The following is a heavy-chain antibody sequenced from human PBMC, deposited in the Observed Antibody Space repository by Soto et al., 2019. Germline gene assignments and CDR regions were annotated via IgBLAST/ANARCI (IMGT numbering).Heavy chain of an antibody. V-gene: IGHV3-74*01. J-gene: IGHJ4*02. CDR2: INSDGSST. CDR1: GFTFSSYW. CDR3: VRTSLVVAAATREDY. D-gene: IGHD2-15*01. Sequence: GGSLRLSCAASGFTFSSYWMHWVRQAPGKVLVLVSRINSDGSSTIYADSVKGRFTISRDNAKNTLYLQMNSLRAEDTAVYYCVRTSLVVAAATREDYWGQGTLVTVSS.